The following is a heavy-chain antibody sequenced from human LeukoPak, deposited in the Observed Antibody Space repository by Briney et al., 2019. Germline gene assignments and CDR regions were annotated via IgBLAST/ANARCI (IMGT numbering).Heavy chain of an antibody. D-gene: IGHD3-22*01. Sequence: GASLRLSCAASGFTFNTYGMNWVRQAPGKGLEWVSGTCGSGAATYYADSVKGRFTTSRDNSKNILYLQMNSLRAEDTAIYYCARDLRICPRKYDSSSHPFDYWSQGTLVTVSS. CDR2: TCGSGAAT. J-gene: IGHJ4*02. V-gene: IGHV3-23*01. CDR1: GFTFNTYG. CDR3: ARDLRICPRKYDSSSHPFDY.